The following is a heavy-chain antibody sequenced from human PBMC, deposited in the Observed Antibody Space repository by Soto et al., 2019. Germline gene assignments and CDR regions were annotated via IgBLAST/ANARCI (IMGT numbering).Heavy chain of an antibody. D-gene: IGHD3-22*01. V-gene: IGHV1-2*02. CDR3: AGTTYYYDSSGYSYYFDY. Sequence: ASVKVSCKASGYTFTGYYMHWVRQAPGQGLEWMGWINPNSGGTNYAQKFQGRVTMTRDTSISTAYMELSRLRSDDTAVYYCAGTTYYYDSSGYSYYFDYWGQGTLVTVSS. CDR1: GYTFTGYY. J-gene: IGHJ4*02. CDR2: INPNSGGT.